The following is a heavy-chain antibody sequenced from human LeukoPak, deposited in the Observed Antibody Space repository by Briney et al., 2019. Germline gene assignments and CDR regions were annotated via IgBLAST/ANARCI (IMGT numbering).Heavy chain of an antibody. D-gene: IGHD3-22*01. CDR3: ARETIDITITVVVRMGDAFDI. V-gene: IGHV4-38-2*02. CDR1: DYSISSDDYY. J-gene: IGHJ3*02. Sequence: PSETLSPTCIVSDYSISSDDYYWGWIRQPPGKGLEWIGSIFHSGSTYYNPSLKSRVTISVDTSKNQFSLRLSSVTAADTAVYYCARETIDITITVVVRMGDAFDIWGQGTMVTVSS. CDR2: IFHSGST.